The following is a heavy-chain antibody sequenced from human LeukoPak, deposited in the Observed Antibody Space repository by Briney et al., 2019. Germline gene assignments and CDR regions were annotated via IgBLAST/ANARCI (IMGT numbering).Heavy chain of an antibody. V-gene: IGHV1-69*05. CDR1: GGTFSSYA. J-gene: IGHJ4*02. CDR3: ARADYDFWSGYYTRFDY. Sequence: ASVKVSCKASGGTFSSYATSWVRQAPGQGLEWMGGIIPIFGTANYAQKFQGRVTITTDESTSTAYMELSSLRSEDTAVYYCARADYDFWSGYYTRFDYWGQGTLVTVSS. CDR2: IIPIFGTA. D-gene: IGHD3-3*01.